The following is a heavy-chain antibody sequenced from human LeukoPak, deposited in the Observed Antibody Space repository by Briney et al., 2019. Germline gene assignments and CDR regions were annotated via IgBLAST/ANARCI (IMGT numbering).Heavy chain of an antibody. CDR2: IQATGTI. V-gene: IGHV4-61*02. J-gene: IGHJ5*02. CDR3: ARGGGILSWFAP. Sequence: SGTLSLTCTVSGDSISFGASYWTWIRQPAGKALEWIGRIQATGTITYNPSLNSRVSISLDKSKNQFSLMVTSVTAADTAVYYCARGGGILSWFAPWGQGIQVTVSS. CDR1: GDSISFGASY. D-gene: IGHD3-9*01.